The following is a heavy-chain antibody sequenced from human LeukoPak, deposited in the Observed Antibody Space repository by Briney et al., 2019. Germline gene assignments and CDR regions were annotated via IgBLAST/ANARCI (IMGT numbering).Heavy chain of an antibody. J-gene: IGHJ3*02. CDR2: ISYDGSNK. V-gene: IGHV3-30*18. CDR1: GFTFSSYG. Sequence: PGGSLRLSCAASGFTFSSYGMHWVRQAPGKGLEWVAVISYDGSNKYYADSVKGRFTISRDNSKNTLYLQMNSLRAEDTAVYYCAKSLDIWGQGTMVTVPS. CDR3: AKSLDI.